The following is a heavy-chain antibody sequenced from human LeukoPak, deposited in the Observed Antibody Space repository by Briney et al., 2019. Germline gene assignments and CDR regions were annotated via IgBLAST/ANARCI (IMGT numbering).Heavy chain of an antibody. CDR1: GFTFSSYA. CDR3: ARDTSSGWYIGAFDI. Sequence: GGSLRLSCAASGFTFSSYAMHWVRQAPGKGLEWVALISYDGSNKYYADSVKGRFTISRDNSKNTLYLQMNSLRAEDTAVYHCARDTSSGWYIGAFDIWGQGTMVTVSS. D-gene: IGHD6-19*01. CDR2: ISYDGSNK. J-gene: IGHJ3*02. V-gene: IGHV3-30*04.